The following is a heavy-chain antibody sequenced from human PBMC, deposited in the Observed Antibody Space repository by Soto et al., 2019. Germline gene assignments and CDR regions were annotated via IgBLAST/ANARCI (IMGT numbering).Heavy chain of an antibody. CDR2: IYYNGST. CDR3: ARQRVIPATPTNWFDP. V-gene: IGHV4-39*01. D-gene: IGHD2-15*01. Sequence: PSETLSLTCTVSGGSVSSRSYFCGWIRQPPGKELEWIGTIYYNGSTYYNPSLKSRVTLSVDTSKNQFSLKLTSVTASDTAVYYCARQRVIPATPTNWFDPWGQGTLVTVSS. CDR1: GGSVSSRSYF. J-gene: IGHJ5*02.